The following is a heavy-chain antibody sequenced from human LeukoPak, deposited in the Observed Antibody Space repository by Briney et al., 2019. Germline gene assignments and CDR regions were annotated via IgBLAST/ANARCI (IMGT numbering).Heavy chain of an antibody. Sequence: GGSLRLSCAASGFTFSDYYMSWIRQAPGKGLEWVSYISSSGSTIYYADSVKGRFTISRDNAKNSLYLQMNSLKAEDTAVYYCAGSSGNDAFDIWGQGTMVTVSS. CDR3: AGSSGNDAFDI. D-gene: IGHD3-22*01. J-gene: IGHJ3*02. V-gene: IGHV3-11*01. CDR1: GFTFSDYY. CDR2: ISSSGSTI.